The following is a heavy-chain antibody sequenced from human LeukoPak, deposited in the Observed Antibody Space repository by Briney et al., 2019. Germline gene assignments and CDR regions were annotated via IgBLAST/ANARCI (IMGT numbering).Heavy chain of an antibody. CDR2: IYYSWST. CDR1: APSLSSGGSY. CDR3: ARGDGYYFDY. D-gene: IGHD2-21*01. J-gene: IGHJ4*02. Sequence: PQTLSLTCTVAAPSLSSGGSYWDWLRQHPGKGLEGIGYIYYSWSTYYNPSLKSRTTISVDTSKNQFSLKLSSVTAADTAVYYCARGDGYYFDYWGQGTLVTVSS. V-gene: IGHV4-31*03.